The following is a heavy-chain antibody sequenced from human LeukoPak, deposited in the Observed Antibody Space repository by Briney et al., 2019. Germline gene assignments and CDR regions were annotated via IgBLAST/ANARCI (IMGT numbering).Heavy chain of an antibody. CDR1: GGSISSYY. CDR3: ARTPSVASRWGPIDH. Sequence: SETLSLTCIVSGGSISSYYWSWIRQPPGKGLEWIGYIYTSGSTNYNPSLKSRVTISVDTSKNQFSMKLSSVTAADTAVYYCARTPSVASRWGPIDHWGQGTLVTVSS. V-gene: IGHV4-4*09. J-gene: IGHJ4*02. D-gene: IGHD3-16*01. CDR2: IYTSGST.